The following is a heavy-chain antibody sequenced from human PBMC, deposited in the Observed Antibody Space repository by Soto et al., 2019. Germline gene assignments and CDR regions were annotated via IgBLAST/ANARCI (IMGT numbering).Heavy chain of an antibody. D-gene: IGHD3-3*01. CDR2: INPSGGST. J-gene: IGHJ4*02. CDR3: ARVSVSTIFGVVITNPKDY. V-gene: IGHV1-46*01. CDR1: GYTFTSYY. Sequence: VASVKVSCKASGYTFTSYYMHWVLQAPGQGLKWMGIINPSGGSTSYAQKFQGRVTMTRNTSTSTVYMELSSLRSEDTAVYYCARVSVSTIFGVVITNPKDYWGQGTLVTVSS.